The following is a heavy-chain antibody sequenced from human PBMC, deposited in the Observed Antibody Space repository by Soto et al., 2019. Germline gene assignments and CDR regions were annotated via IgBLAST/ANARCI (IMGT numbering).Heavy chain of an antibody. D-gene: IGHD3-16*01. J-gene: IGHJ5*02. CDR2: IQHTGNT. CDR1: GASIRSYH. CDR3: AKGVSSRRWFDP. Sequence: SETLSLTCAVSGASIRSYHWSFLGQATGKGLEWIGRIQHTGNTNYNPSLKSRVTMSADTSKNQISLKMTSVTAADTAVYFCAKGVSSRRWFDPWGQGVRVTVSS. V-gene: IGHV4-4*07.